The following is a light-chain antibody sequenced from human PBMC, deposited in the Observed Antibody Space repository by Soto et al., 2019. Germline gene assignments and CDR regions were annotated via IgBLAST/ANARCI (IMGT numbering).Light chain of an antibody. Sequence: QSVLTQPPSASGTPGQRVTVSCSGSSSNIGSNTVNWYQQLPGTAPKLLVYSNNQRPSGVPDRISGSKSGTSASLAISGLQSEDEDYYYRAAWDDSLKALAFGGGTKLTVL. CDR1: SSNIGSNT. J-gene: IGLJ2*01. V-gene: IGLV1-44*01. CDR3: AAWDDSLKALA. CDR2: SNN.